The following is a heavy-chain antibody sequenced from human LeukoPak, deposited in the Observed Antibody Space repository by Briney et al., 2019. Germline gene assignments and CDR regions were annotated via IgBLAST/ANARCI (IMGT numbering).Heavy chain of an antibody. D-gene: IGHD3-10*01. V-gene: IGHV4-39*07. CDR1: GGSISGSSYY. CDR2: INHSGST. CDR3: ARLRARGVIIRYYYYGMDV. Sequence: SETLSLTCTVSGGSISGSSYYWGWIRQPPGKGLEWIGEINHSGSTNYNPSLKSRVTISVDTSKNQFSLKLSSVTAADTAVYYCARLRARGVIIRYYYYGMDVWGQGTTVTVSS. J-gene: IGHJ6*02.